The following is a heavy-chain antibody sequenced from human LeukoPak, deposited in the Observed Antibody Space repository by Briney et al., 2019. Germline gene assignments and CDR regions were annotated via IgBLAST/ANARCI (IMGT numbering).Heavy chain of an antibody. J-gene: IGHJ6*03. D-gene: IGHD5-18*01. CDR3: AKEGGYRYLPPYYYYMDV. Sequence: HPGGSLRLSCAASGFTFSKYAMSWVSQAPGKGLEWVSAISGSGGSTYSADSVKGRFTISRDNSKNTLYLQMNSLRAEDTAVYYCAKEGGYRYLPPYYYYMDVWGKGTTVTVSS. CDR1: GFTFSKYA. V-gene: IGHV3-23*01. CDR2: ISGSGGST.